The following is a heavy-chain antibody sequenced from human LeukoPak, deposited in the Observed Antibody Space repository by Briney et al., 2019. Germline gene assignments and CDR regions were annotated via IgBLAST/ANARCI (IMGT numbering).Heavy chain of an antibody. CDR2: IYPSGST. V-gene: IGHV4-59*12. D-gene: IGHD4-23*01. J-gene: IGHJ3*02. Sequence: PSETLSLTCTVSGDSISNYYWSWIRQSPGKGLEWIGYIYPSGSTNYNPSLKSRVTISVDTSKNQFSLKLSSVTAADTAVYYCARDYLGGNPDAFDIWGQGTMVTVSS. CDR1: GDSISNYY. CDR3: ARDYLGGNPDAFDI.